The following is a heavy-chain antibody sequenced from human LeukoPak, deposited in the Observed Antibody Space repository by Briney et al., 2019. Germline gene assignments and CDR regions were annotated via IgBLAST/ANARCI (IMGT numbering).Heavy chain of an antibody. CDR2: IYHSGST. V-gene: IGHV4-30-2*01. Sequence: SETLSLTCTVSGGSISSGGYYWSWIRQPPGKGLEWIGYIYHSGSTYYNPSLKSRVTISVDRSKNQFSLKLSSVTAADTAVYYCARLGALYCSSTSCFRFDPWGQGTLVTVSS. CDR3: ARLGALYCSSTSCFRFDP. J-gene: IGHJ5*02. CDR1: GGSISSGGYY. D-gene: IGHD2-2*01.